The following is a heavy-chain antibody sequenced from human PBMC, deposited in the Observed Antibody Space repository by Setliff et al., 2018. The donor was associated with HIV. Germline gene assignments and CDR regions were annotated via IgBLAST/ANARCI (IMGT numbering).Heavy chain of an antibody. CDR1: GFTFNNAW. D-gene: IGHD2-2*01. V-gene: IGHV3-15*01. Sequence: PGGSLRLSCVASGFTFNNAWMNWVRQAPGKGLEWLGRIKKSSDGGKTDDASPVKGRFTISRDDSKNTLYLQMNSLKTEDTAVYYCTKVGYCSSASCYASDYWGQGTLVTVSS. CDR3: TKVGYCSSASCYASDY. CDR2: IKKSSDGGKT. J-gene: IGHJ4*02.